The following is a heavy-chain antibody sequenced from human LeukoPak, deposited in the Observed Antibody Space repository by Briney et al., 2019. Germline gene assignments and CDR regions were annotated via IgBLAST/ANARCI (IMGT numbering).Heavy chain of an antibody. CDR2: IYSGGST. CDR3: ARSILNLDASSRGAFDI. D-gene: IGHD1-20*01. J-gene: IGHJ3*02. Sequence: QSGGSLRLSCAASGFTVSSNYMSWVRQAPGKGLEWVSVIYSGGSTYYADSVKGRFTISRDNSKNTLYLQMNSLRAEDTAVYYCARSILNLDASSRGAFDIWGQGTMVTVSS. V-gene: IGHV3-66*01. CDR1: GFTVSSNY.